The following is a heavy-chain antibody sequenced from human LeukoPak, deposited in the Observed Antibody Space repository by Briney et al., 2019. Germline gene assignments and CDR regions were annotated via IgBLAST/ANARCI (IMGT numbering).Heavy chain of an antibody. V-gene: IGHV4-34*01. D-gene: IGHD6-19*01. CDR3: ARDAQYSSGWSPYYFDY. J-gene: IGHJ4*02. CDR2: INHSGST. CDR1: GGSFSGYY. Sequence: PSETLSLTCAVYGGSFSGYYWSWIRQPPGKGLEWIGEINHSGSTNYNPSLKSRVTISVDTSKNQFSLKLSSVTAADTAVYYCARDAQYSSGWSPYYFDYWGQGTLVTVSS.